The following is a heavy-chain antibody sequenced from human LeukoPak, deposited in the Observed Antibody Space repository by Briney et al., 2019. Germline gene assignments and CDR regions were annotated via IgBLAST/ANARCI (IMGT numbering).Heavy chain of an antibody. CDR1: GGTFISYA. D-gene: IGHD3-3*01. Sequence: ASVKVSCKASGGTFISYAISWVRQAPGQGLEWMGGIIPIFGTANYAQKFQGRVTITADESTSTAYMELSSLRSEDTAVYYCARVTIFGVVIPFDPWGQGTLVTVSS. J-gene: IGHJ5*02. CDR3: ARVTIFGVVIPFDP. V-gene: IGHV1-69*13. CDR2: IIPIFGTA.